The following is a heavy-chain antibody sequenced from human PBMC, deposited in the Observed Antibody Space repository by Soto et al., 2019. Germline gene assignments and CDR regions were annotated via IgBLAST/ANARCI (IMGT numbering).Heavy chain of an antibody. J-gene: IGHJ4*02. Sequence: SETLSLTCTVSGGSISSYYWSWIRQPPGKGLEWIGYIYYSGSTNYNPSLKSRVTISVDTSKNQFSLKLSSVTAADTAVYYSARSLEDTGYYIDYWGQGTLVTVSS. CDR1: GGSISSYY. CDR2: IYYSGST. CDR3: ARSLEDTGYYIDY. D-gene: IGHD3-9*01. V-gene: IGHV4-59*01.